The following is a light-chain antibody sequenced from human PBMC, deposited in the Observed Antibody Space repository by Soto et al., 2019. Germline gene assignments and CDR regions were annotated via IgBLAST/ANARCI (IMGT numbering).Light chain of an antibody. V-gene: IGKV1-5*03. CDR3: HQYKTYWT. CDR1: QSVSSW. CDR2: KAS. J-gene: IGKJ1*01. Sequence: DIHMTQSPYTLSASVGDRFTITCRASQSVSSWLAWYQQKPGKAPKLLIYKASSLHSGVPSRFSGSGSGTEFTLTISSLQPDDFATYYCHQYKTYWTFGHGSKVDI.